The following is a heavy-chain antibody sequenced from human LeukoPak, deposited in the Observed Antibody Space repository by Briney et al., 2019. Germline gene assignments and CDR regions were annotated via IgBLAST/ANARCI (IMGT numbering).Heavy chain of an antibody. CDR2: IIIDGRST. CDR1: GFTFSRYY. D-gene: IGHD6-13*01. J-gene: IGHJ4*02. V-gene: IGHV3-74*01. CDR3: RRVLVGEEYSSSGY. Sequence: GGSLRLSSAAPGFTFSRYYMHWVRYAPGEGLWWVSRIIIDGRSTIYGDSVRGRFTVSRDNAKDTLYLQMNSLKVEDTAMYYCRRVLVGEEYSSSGYWGQGTLVTVSS.